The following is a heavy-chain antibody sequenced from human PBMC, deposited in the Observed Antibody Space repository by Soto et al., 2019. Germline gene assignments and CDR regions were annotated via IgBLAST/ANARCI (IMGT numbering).Heavy chain of an antibody. CDR2: INYSGST. V-gene: IGHV4-39*07. Sequence: PSETLSLTCIVSGGSISSSHYYWAWIRQPPGRGLEWIGTINYSGSTYYNPSLKSRVSIPVDTSKNQFSLKLSSVTAADTAVYYCARGWGYCSSTSRTYNWFDPWGQGTLVTVSS. D-gene: IGHD2-2*01. J-gene: IGHJ5*02. CDR1: GGSISSSHYY. CDR3: ARGWGYCSSTSRTYNWFDP.